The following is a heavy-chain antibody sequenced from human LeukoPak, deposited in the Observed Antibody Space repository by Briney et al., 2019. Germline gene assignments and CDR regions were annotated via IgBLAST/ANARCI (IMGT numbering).Heavy chain of an antibody. CDR2: ISYDGSDK. D-gene: IGHD3-22*01. CDR3: AKVHLTYYYDSDGYGFQDH. J-gene: IGHJ4*02. Sequence: PGGSLRLSCAASGFTFSSYGMHWVRQAPGKGLEWVAVISYDGSDKYSADSVKGRFTISRDNSKNTLYLQMNSLRAEDTAVYYCAKVHLTYYYDSDGYGFQDHWGQGTLVTVSS. V-gene: IGHV3-30*18. CDR1: GFTFSSYG.